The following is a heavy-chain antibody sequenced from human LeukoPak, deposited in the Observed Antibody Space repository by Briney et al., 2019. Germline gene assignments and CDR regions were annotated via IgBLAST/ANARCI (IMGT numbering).Heavy chain of an antibody. V-gene: IGHV4-4*07. CDR2: ISTKGST. Sequence: SETLSLTCTVCGGSISSYHWSWIRQPAGKGLEWIGRISTKGSTNYNPSLKSRVTMSEDTSKNQFSLRLSSVTAADTAVYYCARDSPFPYNYDSSVYPFDYWGQGTLVTVSS. CDR3: ARDSPFPYNYDSSVYPFDY. CDR1: GGSISSYH. J-gene: IGHJ4*02. D-gene: IGHD3-22*01.